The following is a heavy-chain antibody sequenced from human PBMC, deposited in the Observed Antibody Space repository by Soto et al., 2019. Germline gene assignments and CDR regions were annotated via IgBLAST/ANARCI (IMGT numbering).Heavy chain of an antibody. V-gene: IGHV4-39*07. Sequence: PSETLSLTCSVSGGSISSGPYYWGWIRQPPGRGLEWIGGIFSSGSASYNSSLKSRVTIFVDTSKNQFSLTLNSVTAADTAVYYCARAQFYSGSGRYNNLMFDPWGQGIQVTVSS. CDR2: IFSSGSA. D-gene: IGHD3-10*01. CDR3: ARAQFYSGSGRYNNLMFDP. CDR1: GGSISSGPYY. J-gene: IGHJ5*02.